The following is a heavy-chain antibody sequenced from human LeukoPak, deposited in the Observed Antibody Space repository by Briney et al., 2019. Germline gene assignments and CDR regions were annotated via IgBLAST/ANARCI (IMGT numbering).Heavy chain of an antibody. CDR1: GFTFSSYA. J-gene: IGHJ4*02. CDR2: ISYDGSNK. D-gene: IGHD5-24*01. Sequence: PGGSLRLSCAASGFTFSSYAMHWVRQAPGKGLEWVAVISYDGSNKYYADSVKGRFTISRDNSKNTLYLQMNSLRAEDTAVYYCAREADGYNPGTSYFDYWGQGTLVTVSS. V-gene: IGHV3-30-3*01. CDR3: AREADGYNPGTSYFDY.